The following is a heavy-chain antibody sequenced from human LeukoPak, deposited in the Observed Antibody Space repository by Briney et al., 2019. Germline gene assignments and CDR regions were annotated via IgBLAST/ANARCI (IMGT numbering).Heavy chain of an antibody. V-gene: IGHV3-23*01. CDR1: GFTFSSHT. CDR2: IRGGSDNT. CDR3: AKDDGRYSGYANFDY. Sequence: GGSLRLSCAASGFTFSSHTMSWVRQAPGKGLEWVSAIRGGSDNTYYADSVKGRFTISRDNSKRTLYLQMNSLRAEDTAVYYCAKDDGRYSGYANFDYWGQGTLVTVSS. D-gene: IGHD5-12*01. J-gene: IGHJ4*02.